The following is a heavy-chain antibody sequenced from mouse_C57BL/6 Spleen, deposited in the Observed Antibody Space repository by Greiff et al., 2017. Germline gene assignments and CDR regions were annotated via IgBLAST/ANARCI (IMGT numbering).Heavy chain of an antibody. D-gene: IGHD1-1*01. CDR3: ARMASYYGSSYGYFDV. V-gene: IGHV1-69*01. CDR2: IDPSASYT. J-gene: IGHJ1*03. CDR1: GYTFTSYW. Sequence: QVQLQQPGAELVMPGASVKLSCKASGYTFTSYWMHWVKQRPGQGLEWIGEIDPSASYTNYNQKFKGKSTLTVDKSSSTADMQLSSLTSEDSAVYYCARMASYYGSSYGYFDVWGTGTTVTVSS.